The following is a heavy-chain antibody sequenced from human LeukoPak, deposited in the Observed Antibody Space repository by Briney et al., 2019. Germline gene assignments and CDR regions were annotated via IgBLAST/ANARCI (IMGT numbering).Heavy chain of an antibody. CDR1: GFTFGDYA. Sequence: GGSLRLSCTASGFTFGDYAMSWVRQAPGKGLEWVGFIRSKAYGGTTEYAASVKGRFTISRDDSKSIAYLQMNSLKTEDTAVYYCTRDQDLYYYYYMDVWGKGTTVTVSS. CDR3: TRDQDLYYYYYMDV. CDR2: IRSKAYGGTT. J-gene: IGHJ6*03. V-gene: IGHV3-49*04.